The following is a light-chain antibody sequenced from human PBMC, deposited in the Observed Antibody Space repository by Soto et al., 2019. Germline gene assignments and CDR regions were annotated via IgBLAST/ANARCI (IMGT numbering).Light chain of an antibody. Sequence: EIVLTQSPGTLSLSPGERATLSCRASQNLSSGYLAWYQQKPGQAPRILIYDASNRATGIPARFSGSGSGTDFTLTISSLEPDDFAVYYCQQRADWPITFGQGTRLEIK. CDR3: QQRADWPIT. CDR1: QNLSSGY. CDR2: DAS. J-gene: IGKJ5*01. V-gene: IGKV3D-20*02.